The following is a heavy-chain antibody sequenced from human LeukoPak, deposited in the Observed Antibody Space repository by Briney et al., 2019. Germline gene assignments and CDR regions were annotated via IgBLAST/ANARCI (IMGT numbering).Heavy chain of an antibody. V-gene: IGHV3-23*01. Sequence: GGSLRLSCVASGFSFSNYAMSWVRQAPGKGLEWVSGISSTGDDTYYADSVKGRFTISRDNSRNTLYLQMNSLRAEDTAVYYCAKRTGNAGGHFDYWGQGTLVAVSS. CDR1: GFSFSNYA. CDR2: ISSTGDDT. CDR3: AKRTGNAGGHFDY. J-gene: IGHJ4*02. D-gene: IGHD3-10*01.